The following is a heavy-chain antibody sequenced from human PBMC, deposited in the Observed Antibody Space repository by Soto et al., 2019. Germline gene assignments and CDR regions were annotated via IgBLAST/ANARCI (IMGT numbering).Heavy chain of an antibody. CDR2: IRSKSYSI. D-gene: IGHD5-12*01. CDR3: ATLAGVVAEASGASYHYGLDV. CDR1: GFSFSDYS. V-gene: IGHV3-21*02. J-gene: IGHJ6*02. Sequence: EVEMVESGGGLVQPGESLRLSCAVSGFSFSDYSMNWVRQGPGKGLGWVSSIRSKSYSIYYADSVRGRFTISRDNAKSSLYLQMNSLRTEDTAVYFCATLAGVVAEASGASYHYGLDVWGQGTTVTVSS.